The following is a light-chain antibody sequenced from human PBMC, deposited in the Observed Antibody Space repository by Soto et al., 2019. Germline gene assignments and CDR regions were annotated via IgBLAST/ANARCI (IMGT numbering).Light chain of an antibody. CDR3: QQYGSSGT. J-gene: IGKJ1*01. Sequence: EIVLPQSPGTLSLSAGERATLSCGASQSVSRSYLAWYQQKPGQAPRLLIYGASNRATGIPDRFSGSGSGTDFTLTISRLEPKDFAVYYCQQYGSSGTFGQGTKVDIK. CDR1: QSVSRSY. V-gene: IGKV3-20*01. CDR2: GAS.